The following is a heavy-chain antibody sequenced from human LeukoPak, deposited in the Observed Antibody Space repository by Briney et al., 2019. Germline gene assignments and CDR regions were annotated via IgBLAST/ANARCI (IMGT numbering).Heavy chain of an antibody. CDR3: ARGQGTVTTH. D-gene: IGHD4-11*01. V-gene: IGHV4-34*01. J-gene: IGHJ4*02. Sequence: SETLSLTCAVSGGSFSGYYWTWIRQPPGKGLEWIGEINHSGSANYNPSLMSRVTISLDTSKNHFSLNLSSVTAADTAVYYRARGQGTVTTHWGQGTLVTVSS. CDR2: INHSGSA. CDR1: GGSFSGYY.